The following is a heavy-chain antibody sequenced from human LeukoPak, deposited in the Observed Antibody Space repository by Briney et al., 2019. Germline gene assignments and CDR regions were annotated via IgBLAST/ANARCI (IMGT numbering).Heavy chain of an antibody. CDR2: ISNGGTE. CDR1: GFTFSDFG. V-gene: IGHV3-30*01. D-gene: IGHD2-2*01. J-gene: IGHJ4*02. CDR3: ARRTGDTRFCSRFSCFLPDY. Sequence: PGRSLRLSCAASGFTFSDFGMNWVRQAPGKGLEWVASISNGGTEFYADSVKGRFAISRDTSTNTLSLQMNSLRAKDTAVYFCARRTGDTRFCSRFSCFLPDYWGQGTLVTVSS.